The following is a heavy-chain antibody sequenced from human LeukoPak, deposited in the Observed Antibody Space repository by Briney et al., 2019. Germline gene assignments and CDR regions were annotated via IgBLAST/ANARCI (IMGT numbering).Heavy chain of an antibody. D-gene: IGHD2-21*01. CDR2: VSGSDGST. Sequence: GGSLRLSCAASGFTFSSYAMSWVRQAPGKGLEWVSAVSGSDGSTYYADSVKGRFTMSRDNSKNMLYLQMNSLRAEGTAVYYCAKQSSTAYFEYWGQGTLVTVSS. CDR3: AKQSSTAYFEY. J-gene: IGHJ4*02. CDR1: GFTFSSYA. V-gene: IGHV3-23*01.